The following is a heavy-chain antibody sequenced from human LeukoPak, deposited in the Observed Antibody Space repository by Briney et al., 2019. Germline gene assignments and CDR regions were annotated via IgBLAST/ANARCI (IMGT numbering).Heavy chain of an antibody. Sequence: GGSLRLSCAASGFTFSSYDMHWVRHTTGKGLEWVSSIGIAGDTYYPGSVKGRFTISRENAKNSLYLQMNSLRAGDTAVYYCARAPPYSSASWGYYGMDVWGQGTTVTVSS. CDR3: ARAPPYSSASWGYYGMDV. CDR1: GFTFSSYD. CDR2: IGIAGDT. J-gene: IGHJ6*02. D-gene: IGHD6-6*01. V-gene: IGHV3-13*01.